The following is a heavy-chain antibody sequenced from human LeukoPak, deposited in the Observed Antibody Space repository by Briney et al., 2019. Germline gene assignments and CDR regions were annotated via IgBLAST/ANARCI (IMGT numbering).Heavy chain of an antibody. V-gene: IGHV3-11*04. Sequence: GGSLRLSCAASGFTFSYAWMSWVRQAPGKGLEWVSYISNSGSSIYYADSVKGRFTISRDDAKNSLYLQMNSLRAEDTAVYYCARVDSSGYFYWPDYWGQGTLVTVSA. CDR3: ARVDSSGYFYWPDY. CDR2: ISNSGSSI. J-gene: IGHJ4*02. D-gene: IGHD3-22*01. CDR1: GFTFSYAW.